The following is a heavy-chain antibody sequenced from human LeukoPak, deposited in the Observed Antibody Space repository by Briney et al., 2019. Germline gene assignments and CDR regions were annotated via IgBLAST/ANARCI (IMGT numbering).Heavy chain of an antibody. V-gene: IGHV4-4*07. CDR2: IFTSGST. D-gene: IGHD1-14*01. J-gene: IGHJ3*02. CDR3: ARRSPITLGGDAYDI. CDR1: GGSINGFY. Sequence: SETLSLTCTVSGGSINGFYWSWIRQPAGKGLEWIGRIFTSGSTAYNPSLQRRLTMSIDMSKNQFSLRLTSVTAADTAVYYCARRSPITLGGDAYDIWGQGTLVTVSS.